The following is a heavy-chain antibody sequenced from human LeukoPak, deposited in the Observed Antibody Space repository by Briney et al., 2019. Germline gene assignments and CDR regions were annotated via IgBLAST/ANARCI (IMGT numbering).Heavy chain of an antibody. D-gene: IGHD3-22*01. CDR3: ARPLTYYYDSSGFDY. Sequence: ASVKVSCKASEYTFTGYYMHWVRQAPGQGLEWMGWINPNSGGTNYAQKFQGRVTMTRDTSISTAYMELSRLRSDDTAVYYCARPLTYYYDSSGFDYWGQGTLVTVSS. CDR1: EYTFTGYY. CDR2: INPNSGGT. V-gene: IGHV1-2*02. J-gene: IGHJ4*02.